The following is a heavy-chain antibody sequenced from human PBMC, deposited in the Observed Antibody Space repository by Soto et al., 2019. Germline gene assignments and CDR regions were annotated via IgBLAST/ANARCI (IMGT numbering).Heavy chain of an antibody. J-gene: IGHJ5*01. D-gene: IGHD6-19*01. CDR1: GGTFSSYT. CDR3: ARVRDYSSGWFDY. V-gene: IGHV1-69*02. Sequence: VKVSCKASGGTFSSYTISWVRQAPGQGLEWMGRIIPILGIANYAQKFHGRVTITADKSTSTAYMELSSLRSEDTAVYYCARVRDYSSGWFDYWGQGALVTVSS. CDR2: IIPILGIA.